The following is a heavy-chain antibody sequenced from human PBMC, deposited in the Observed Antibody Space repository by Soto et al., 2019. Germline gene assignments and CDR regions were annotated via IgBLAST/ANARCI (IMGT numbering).Heavy chain of an antibody. J-gene: IGHJ6*02. CDR2: INSDGRST. Sequence: TGGSLRLSCAASGFNFRNYGMHWVRQAPGKGLVWVSRINSDGRSTRYADSVKGRFTISRDNARNTLFLQMNSLRADDTAVYYCARVGVDTAVVDGGYYYYPLDVWGQGTTVTVSS. D-gene: IGHD5-18*01. V-gene: IGHV3-74*01. CDR1: GFNFRNYG. CDR3: ARVGVDTAVVDGGYYYYPLDV.